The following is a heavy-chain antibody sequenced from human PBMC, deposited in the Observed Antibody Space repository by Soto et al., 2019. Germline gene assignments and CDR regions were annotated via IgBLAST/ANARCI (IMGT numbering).Heavy chain of an antibody. V-gene: IGHV3-30*18. Sequence: QVQLVESGGGVVQPGRSLRLSCAASGFTFSSYGMHWVRQAPGMGLEWVAVISYDGSNKYYADSVKGRFTISRDNSKNTLYLQMNSLRAEDTAVYYCSKGYSGSPGALDIWGQGTMVTVSS. D-gene: IGHD1-26*01. CDR2: ISYDGSNK. CDR1: GFTFSSYG. CDR3: SKGYSGSPGALDI. J-gene: IGHJ3*02.